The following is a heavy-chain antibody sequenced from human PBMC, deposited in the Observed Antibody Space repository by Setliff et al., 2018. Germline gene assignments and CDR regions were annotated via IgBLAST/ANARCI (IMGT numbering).Heavy chain of an antibody. V-gene: IGHV1-24*01. CDR1: GYTLTEFS. D-gene: IGHD4-17*01. CDR3: ARCHGALLYDAFDI. J-gene: IGHJ3*02. Sequence: ASVKVSCKVSGYTLTEFSINWVRQAPGKGLGWMGDFDPGDGETIYAQKFQGRVTMTEDTSTDTASMELSSLRSEDTAVYYCARCHGALLYDAFDIWGQGTMVTVSS. CDR2: FDPGDGET.